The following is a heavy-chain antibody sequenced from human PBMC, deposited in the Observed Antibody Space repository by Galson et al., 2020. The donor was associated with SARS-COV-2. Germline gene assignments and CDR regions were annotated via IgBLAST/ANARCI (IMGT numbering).Heavy chain of an antibody. CDR2: IYYSGST. Sequence: SETLSLTCTVSGGSISSSSYYWGWIRQPPGKGLEWIGSIYYSGSTYYNPSLKSRVTISVDTSKNQFSLKLSSVTAADTAVYYCATLQTSNYNWNDGLDYWGQGTLVTVSS. CDR1: GGSISSSSYY. J-gene: IGHJ4*02. CDR3: ATLQTSNYNWNDGLDY. D-gene: IGHD1-20*01. V-gene: IGHV4-39*07.